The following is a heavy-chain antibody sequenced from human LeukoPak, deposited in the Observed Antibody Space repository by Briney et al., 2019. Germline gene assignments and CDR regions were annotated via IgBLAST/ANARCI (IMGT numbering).Heavy chain of an antibody. Sequence: GGSLRLSCAASGFTFSSYGMHWVRQAPGKGLEWVAFIRYDGSNKYYADSVKGRFTISRDNSKNTLYLQMNSLRAEDTAVYYCAKVVGGSYYFDYWGQGTLVTVSS. V-gene: IGHV3-30*02. CDR3: AKVVGGSYYFDY. CDR2: IRYDGSNK. CDR1: GFTFSSYG. J-gene: IGHJ4*02. D-gene: IGHD1-26*01.